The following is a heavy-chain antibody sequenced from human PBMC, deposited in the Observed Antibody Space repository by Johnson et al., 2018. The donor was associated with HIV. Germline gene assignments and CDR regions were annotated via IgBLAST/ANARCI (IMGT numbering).Heavy chain of an antibody. Sequence: QMLLVESGGGVVQPGRSLRLSCAASGFTFSSYAMHWVRQAPGKGLEWVAVISYDGSNKYYADSVKGRFTLSRDTSKNTLYLQMNSLRAEDTAVYYCARDGGIGSTREDAFDIWGQGTMVIVSS. D-gene: IGHD2-2*01. CDR1: GFTFSSYA. V-gene: IGHV3-30-3*01. CDR3: ARDGGIGSTREDAFDI. CDR2: ISYDGSNK. J-gene: IGHJ3*02.